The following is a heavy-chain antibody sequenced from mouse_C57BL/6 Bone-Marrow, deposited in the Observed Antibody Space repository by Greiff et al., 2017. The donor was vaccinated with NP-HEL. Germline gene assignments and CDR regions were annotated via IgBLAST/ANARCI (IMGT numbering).Heavy chain of an antibody. J-gene: IGHJ2*01. CDR2: ISSGSSTI. CDR3: ARDGNFDY. D-gene: IGHD2-1*01. Sequence: EVKLMASGGGLVKPGGSLKLSCAASGFTFSDYGMHWVRQAPEKGLEWVAYISSGSSTIYYADTVKGRFTISRDNAKNTLFLQMTSLRSEDTAMYYCARDGNFDYWGQGTTLTVSS. CDR1: GFTFSDYG. V-gene: IGHV5-17*01.